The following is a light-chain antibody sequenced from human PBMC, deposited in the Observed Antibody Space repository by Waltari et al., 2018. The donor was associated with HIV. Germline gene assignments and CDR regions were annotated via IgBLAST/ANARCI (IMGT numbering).Light chain of an antibody. CDR3: QQYGSSPIA. CDR2: GAS. Sequence: ETVLTQSPGTLSLSPGDRATLSCRASQSIISNYVAWYQQKPGQAPRLLIYGASKRATGIPDRFRGSGSGTDFTLTISRLEPEEFAVYYCQQYGSSPIAFGQGTRLEIK. J-gene: IGKJ5*01. CDR1: QSIISNY. V-gene: IGKV3-20*01.